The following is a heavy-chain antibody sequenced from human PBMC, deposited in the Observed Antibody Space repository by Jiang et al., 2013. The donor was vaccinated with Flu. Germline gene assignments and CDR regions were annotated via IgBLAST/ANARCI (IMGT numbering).Heavy chain of an antibody. D-gene: IGHD3-10*01. V-gene: IGHV2-26*01. CDR3: ARVFRGGGGTLYYFDY. Sequence: QTLTLTCTVSGFSLSNARMGVSWIRQPPGKALEWLAHIFSNDEKSYSTSLKSRLTISKDTSKSQVVLTMTNMDPVDTATYYCARVFRGGGGTLYYFDYWGQGTLVTVSS. CDR2: IFSNDEK. J-gene: IGHJ4*02. CDR1: GFSLSNARMG.